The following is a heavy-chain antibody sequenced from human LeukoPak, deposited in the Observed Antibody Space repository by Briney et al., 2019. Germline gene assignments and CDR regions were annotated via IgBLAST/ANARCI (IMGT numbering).Heavy chain of an antibody. CDR3: ARGSVYCGGDCFDY. CDR2: INHSGST. J-gene: IGHJ4*02. D-gene: IGHD2-21*01. V-gene: IGHV4-34*01. CDR1: GGSFSGYY. Sequence: SETLSLTSAVYGGSFSGYYWSWIRQPPGKGLEWIGEINHSGSTNYNPSLKSRVTISVDTSKNQFSLKLSSVTAADTAVYYCARGSVYCGGDCFDYWGQGTLVTVSS.